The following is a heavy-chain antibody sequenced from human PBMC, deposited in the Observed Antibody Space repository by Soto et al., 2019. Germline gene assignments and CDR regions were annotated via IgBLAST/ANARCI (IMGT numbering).Heavy chain of an antibody. CDR3: AREEQLVVLGFDY. Sequence: GASVTVSCKASGGTFSSYAISWVRQAPGQGLEWMGGIIPIFGTANYAQKFQGRVTITADESTSTAYMELSSLRSEDTAVYYCAREEQLVVLGFDYWGQGTLVTVSS. CDR1: GGTFSSYA. D-gene: IGHD6-6*01. V-gene: IGHV1-69*13. J-gene: IGHJ4*02. CDR2: IIPIFGTA.